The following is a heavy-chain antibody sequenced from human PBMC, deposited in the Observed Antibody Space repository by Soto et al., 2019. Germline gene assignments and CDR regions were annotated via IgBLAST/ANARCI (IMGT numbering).Heavy chain of an antibody. CDR1: GFIVSSHY. CDR2: IYSGGYT. D-gene: IGHD2-15*01. V-gene: IGHV3-53*01. Sequence: GGSLRLSCAASGFIVSSHYMSWVRQAPGKGLEWVSVIYSGGYTYYADSVKGRFTISRDNSKNTLYLQINSLRAEDTAIYYCARGNGGSSYSYYGLDVWGQGTTVTVYS. J-gene: IGHJ6*02. CDR3: ARGNGGSSYSYYGLDV.